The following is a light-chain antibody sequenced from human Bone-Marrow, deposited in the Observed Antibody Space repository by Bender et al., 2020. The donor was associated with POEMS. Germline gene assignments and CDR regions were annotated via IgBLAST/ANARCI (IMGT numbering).Light chain of an antibody. CDR3: CSYAGRYTNVV. Sequence: QSALTQPASVSGSPGQSITISCTGTSSDIGGYNYVSWYQQHPGKAPKLVIYDVSHWPSGVSHRFLGSKSGNTASLTIPGLQAEDEAYYYCCSYAGRYTNVVFGGGTKLTVL. CDR1: SSDIGGYNY. J-gene: IGLJ2*01. CDR2: DVS. V-gene: IGLV2-14*03.